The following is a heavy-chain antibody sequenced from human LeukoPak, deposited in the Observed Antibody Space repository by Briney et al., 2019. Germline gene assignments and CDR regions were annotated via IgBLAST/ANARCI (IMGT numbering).Heavy chain of an antibody. D-gene: IGHD2-2*01. V-gene: IGHV1-69*13. CDR3: ARAVVVPAARGAWFDP. Sequence: SVKVSCKASGGTFSSYAISWVRQAPGQGLEWVGGIIPIFGTANYAQKFRGRVTITADESTSTAYMELSSLRSEDTAVYYCARAVVVPAARGAWFDPWGQGTLVTVS. CDR2: IIPIFGTA. CDR1: GGTFSSYA. J-gene: IGHJ5*02.